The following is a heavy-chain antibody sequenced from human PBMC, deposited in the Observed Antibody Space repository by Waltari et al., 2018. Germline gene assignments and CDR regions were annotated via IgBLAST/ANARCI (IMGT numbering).Heavy chain of an antibody. CDR3: TRDQGGGAYCSSTSCYVGGWFDP. J-gene: IGHJ5*02. D-gene: IGHD2-2*01. CDR1: GFTFGDYA. CDR2: IRSKAYGGTT. V-gene: IGHV3-49*04. Sequence: ESGGGLVQPGRSLRLSCTASGFTFGDYAMSWVRQAPGKGLEWVGFIRSKAYGGTTEYAASVKGRFTISRDDSKSIAYLQMNSLKTEDTAVYYCTRDQGGGAYCSSTSCYVGGWFDPWGQGTLVTVSS.